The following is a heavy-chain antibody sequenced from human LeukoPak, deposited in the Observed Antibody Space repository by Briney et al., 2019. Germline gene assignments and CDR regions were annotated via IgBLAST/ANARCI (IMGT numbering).Heavy chain of an antibody. V-gene: IGHV4-34*01. CDR3: ARETLLRFLEWLPSRANWFDP. Sequence: PSETLSLTCADYGGSFSGYYWSWIRQPPGKGLEWIGEINHSGSTNYNPSLKSRVTISVDTSKNQFSLKLSSVTAADTAVYYCARETLLRFLEWLPSRANWFDPWGQGTLVTVSS. CDR2: INHSGST. J-gene: IGHJ5*02. D-gene: IGHD3-3*01. CDR1: GGSFSGYY.